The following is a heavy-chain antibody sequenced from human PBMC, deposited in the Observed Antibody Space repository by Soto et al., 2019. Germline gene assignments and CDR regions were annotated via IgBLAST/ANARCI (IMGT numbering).Heavy chain of an antibody. V-gene: IGHV3-49*05. CDR3: TREFNGSGG. Sequence: EVQLVESGGGLVKPGQSLRLSCVVSGFTFGDYPMSWFRQAPGKGLEWVGFIKSKAYGGTAEYAPSVKGRFTISGDDSKSIVYLQMNSLKTEDTAVYYCTREFNGSGGWGQGTLVTVSS. CDR2: IKSKAYGGTA. CDR1: GFTFGDYP. D-gene: IGHD3-10*01. J-gene: IGHJ4*02.